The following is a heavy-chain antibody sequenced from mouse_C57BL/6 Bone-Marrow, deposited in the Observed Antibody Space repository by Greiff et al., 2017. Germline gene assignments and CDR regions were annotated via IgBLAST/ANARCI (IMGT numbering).Heavy chain of an antibody. CDR1: GYTFTSYW. V-gene: IGHV1-7*01. D-gene: IGHD2-1*01. Sequence: QVQLKQSGAELAKPGASVKLSCKASGYTFTSYWMHWVKQRPGQGLEWIGYINPSSGYTKYNQKFKDKATLTADKSSITAYMQLSSLTYEDSAVYYCARGENGNYERYFDYWGQGTTLTVSS. CDR2: INPSSGYT. CDR3: ARGENGNYERYFDY. J-gene: IGHJ2*01.